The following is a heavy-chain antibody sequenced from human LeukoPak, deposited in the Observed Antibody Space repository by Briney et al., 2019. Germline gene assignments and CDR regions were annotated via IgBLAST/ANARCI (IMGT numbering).Heavy chain of an antibody. CDR3: ARGTLKAAATDFDY. V-gene: IGHV3-21*05. CDR2: ISSSSSYT. J-gene: IGHJ4*02. CDR1: GFTFSSYS. Sequence: PGGSLRLSCAASGFTFSSYSMNWVRQAPGKGLEWVSYISSSSSYTNYADSVKGRFTISRDNAKNSLYLQMNSLRAEDTALYYCARGTLKAAATDFDYWGQGTLVTVSS. D-gene: IGHD6-13*01.